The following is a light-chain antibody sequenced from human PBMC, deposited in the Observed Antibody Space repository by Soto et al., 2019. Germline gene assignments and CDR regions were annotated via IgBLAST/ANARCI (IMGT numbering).Light chain of an antibody. CDR1: QNINSY. CDR2: AAS. J-gene: IGKJ4*01. V-gene: IGKV1-39*01. Sequence: DIQMTQSPSSLSASVGDRVTITCRASQNINSYLNWYQQKVGKAPKLLIHAASTLQSGVPLRFRGSGSGTDFTLTISSLQPEDFATYYCQESYNLHTFGGGTKVEIK. CDR3: QESYNLHT.